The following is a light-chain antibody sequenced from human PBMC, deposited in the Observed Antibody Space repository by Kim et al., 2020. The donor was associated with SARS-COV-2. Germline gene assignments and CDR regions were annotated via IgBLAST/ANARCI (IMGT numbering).Light chain of an antibody. J-gene: IGLJ2*01. CDR3: AAWDDSLSGVV. CDR2: RNN. CDR1: SSNIGSNY. V-gene: IGLV1-47*01. Sequence: GQSGTISGSGSSSNIGSNYVCWYQQRPGTAPKLRIYRNNQRPSGVPDRFSGSKSGTSASLASSGLRSEDEADYYCAAWDDSLSGVVFGGGTQLTVL.